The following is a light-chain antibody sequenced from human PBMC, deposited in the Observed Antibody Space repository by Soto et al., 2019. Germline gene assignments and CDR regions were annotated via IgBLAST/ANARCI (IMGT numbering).Light chain of an antibody. CDR1: QSVNSY. Sequence: EIVLTQSPATLSLSPGERATLSCRASQSVNSYLAWYQQKPGQAPRLLIYDASNRATGIPARFSGSGSGTDFTLTISSXEPEDFAVYYCQQRSNWPLTFGGGTKVDIK. CDR2: DAS. CDR3: QQRSNWPLT. V-gene: IGKV3-11*01. J-gene: IGKJ4*01.